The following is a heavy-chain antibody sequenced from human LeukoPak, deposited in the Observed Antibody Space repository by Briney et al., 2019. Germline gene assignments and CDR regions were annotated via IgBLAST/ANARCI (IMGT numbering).Heavy chain of an antibody. V-gene: IGHV4-34*01. D-gene: IGHD6-19*01. CDR3: ARGRRQWLVPPSDYYFYMDV. CDR2: NNDSGST. Sequence: PSETLSLTCGVYGGSFSGHYWSWIRQPPGKGLEWIGENNDSGSTNYNPSLKSRVTISVDTSKNHFSLKLSSVTAADTAVYYCARGRRQWLVPPSDYYFYMDVWGKGTTVTAS. J-gene: IGHJ6*03. CDR1: GGSFSGHY.